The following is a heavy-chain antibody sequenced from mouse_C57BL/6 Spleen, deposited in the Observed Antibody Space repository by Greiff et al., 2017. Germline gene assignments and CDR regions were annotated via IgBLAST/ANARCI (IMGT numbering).Heavy chain of an antibody. CDR1: GYTFTSYW. D-gene: IGHD1-1*01. CDR2: IDPSDSYT. Sequence: VQLQQPGAELVMPGASVKLSCKASGYTFTSYWMHWVKQRPGQGLEWIGEIDPSDSYTNYNQKFKGKSTLTVDKSSSTAYMQLSSLTSEDSAVYYGARGYYGSSSAWFAYWGQGTLVTVSA. V-gene: IGHV1-69*01. J-gene: IGHJ3*01. CDR3: ARGYYGSSSAWFAY.